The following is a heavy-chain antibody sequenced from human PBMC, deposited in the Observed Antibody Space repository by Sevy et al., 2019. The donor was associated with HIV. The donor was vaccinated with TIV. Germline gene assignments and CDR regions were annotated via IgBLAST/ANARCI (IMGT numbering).Heavy chain of an antibody. CDR2: ISYDGSNK. D-gene: IGHD2-2*01. V-gene: IGHV3-30-3*01. CDR3: ARARPRDCSSTSCPAKKYYYYYYGMDV. Sequence: GGSLRLSCAASGFTFSSYAMHWVRQAPGKGLEWVAVISYDGSNKYYADSVKGRFTISRDNSKNTLYLQMNSLRAEDTAVYYCARARPRDCSSTSCPAKKYYYYYYGMDVWGQRTTVTVSS. J-gene: IGHJ6*02. CDR1: GFTFSSYA.